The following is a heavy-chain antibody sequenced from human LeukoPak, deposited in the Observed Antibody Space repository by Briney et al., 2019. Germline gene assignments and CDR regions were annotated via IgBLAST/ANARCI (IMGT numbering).Heavy chain of an antibody. V-gene: IGHV3-30*02. Sequence: GGSLRLSCTASGFTFSSYGMHWVRQAPGKGLEWVTFIRYDGSHKYYADSVKGRFTTSRDNSKNTLYLQMNSLRAEDTAVYYCARVLRYFDWYADYWGQGTLVTVSS. D-gene: IGHD3-9*01. CDR1: GFTFSSYG. CDR3: ARVLRYFDWYADY. CDR2: IRYDGSHK. J-gene: IGHJ4*02.